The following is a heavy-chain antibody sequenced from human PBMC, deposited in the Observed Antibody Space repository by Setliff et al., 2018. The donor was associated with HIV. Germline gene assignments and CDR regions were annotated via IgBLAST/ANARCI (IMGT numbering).Heavy chain of an antibody. V-gene: IGHV1-69*05. CDR3: AREGLLVTTVGGAHWYHGMDV. J-gene: IGHJ6*02. Sequence: SVKVSCKASGGTFSSYAISWVRQAPGQGLEWMGGIIPIFGTANYAQKFQGRVTITTDESTSTAYMELSSLRSEDTAVYYCAREGLLVTTVGGAHWYHGMDVWGQGTTVTVS. CDR2: IIPIFGTA. D-gene: IGHD4-4*01. CDR1: GGTFSSYA.